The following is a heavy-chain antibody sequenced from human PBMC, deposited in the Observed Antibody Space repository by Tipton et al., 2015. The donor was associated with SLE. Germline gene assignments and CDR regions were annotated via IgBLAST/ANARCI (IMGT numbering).Heavy chain of an antibody. Sequence: GLVKPSETLSLTCTVSGYSISTGYYWGWIRQPPGKGLEWIGSISYRGSTYYNPSLKSRLTLSLDTSKNQFSLRLSSVTAADTAVYYCARDYYGSGTYYIYYWGRGTLVTVSS. CDR3: ARDYYGSGTYYIYY. J-gene: IGHJ4*02. V-gene: IGHV4-38-2*02. D-gene: IGHD3-10*01. CDR1: GYSISTGYY. CDR2: ISYRGST.